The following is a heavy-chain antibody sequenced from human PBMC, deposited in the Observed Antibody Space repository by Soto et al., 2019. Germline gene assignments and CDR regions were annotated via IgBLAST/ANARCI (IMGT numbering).Heavy chain of an antibody. CDR1: GFTFSSYG. V-gene: IGHV3-33*01. Sequence: QVQLVESGGGVVQPGRSLRLSCAASGFTFSSYGMHWVRQAPGKGLEWVAVIWYDGSNKYYADSVKGRFTISRDNSKNPLYLQMNSLRAEDTAVYYCAREIVVVTAILSYYYGMDVWGQGTTVTVSS. D-gene: IGHD2-21*02. CDR3: AREIVVVTAILSYYYGMDV. J-gene: IGHJ6*02. CDR2: IWYDGSNK.